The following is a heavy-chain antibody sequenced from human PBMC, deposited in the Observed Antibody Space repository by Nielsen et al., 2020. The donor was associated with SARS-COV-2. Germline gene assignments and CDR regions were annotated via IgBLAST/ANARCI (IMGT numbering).Heavy chain of an antibody. CDR3: AKDMALGYYDSSGYYSAFDI. D-gene: IGHD3-22*01. J-gene: IGHJ3*02. CDR2: IRWNSGSI. Sequence: SLKISCAASGFTFDDYAMHWVRQAPGKGLEWVSGIRWNSGSIGYADSVKGRFTISRDNAKNSLYLQMNSLKAEDTALYYCAKDMALGYYDSSGYYSAFDIWGQGTMVTVSS. V-gene: IGHV3-9*01. CDR1: GFTFDDYA.